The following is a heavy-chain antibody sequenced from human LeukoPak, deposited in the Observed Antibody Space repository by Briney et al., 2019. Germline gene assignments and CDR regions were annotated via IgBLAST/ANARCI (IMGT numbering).Heavy chain of an antibody. Sequence: SETLSLTCTVSGGSISSYYWSWIWQPPGKGLEWIGYIYYSGSTNYNPSLKSRVTISVDTSKNQFSLKLSSVTAADTAVYYCARVHPEEYFDYWGQGTLVTVSS. CDR2: IYYSGST. CDR1: GGSISSYY. CDR3: ARVHPEEYFDY. J-gene: IGHJ4*02. V-gene: IGHV4-59*01. D-gene: IGHD1-14*01.